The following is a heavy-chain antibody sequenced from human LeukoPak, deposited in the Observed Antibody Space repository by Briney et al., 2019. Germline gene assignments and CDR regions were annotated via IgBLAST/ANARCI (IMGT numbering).Heavy chain of an antibody. CDR2: IYTSGST. CDR1: GGSISSGSYY. D-gene: IGHD3-10*01. J-gene: IGHJ5*02. CDR3: AGVWFGELSSWFDP. V-gene: IGHV4-61*02. Sequence: KPSETLSLTCTVYGGSISSGSYYWSWIRQPAGKGLEWIGRIYTSGSTNYNPSLKSRVTISVDTSKNQFSLKLSSVTAADTAVYYCAGVWFGELSSWFDPWGQGTLVTVSS.